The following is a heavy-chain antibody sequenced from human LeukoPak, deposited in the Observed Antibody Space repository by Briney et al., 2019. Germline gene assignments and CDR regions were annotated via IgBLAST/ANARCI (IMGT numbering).Heavy chain of an antibody. CDR1: GYTFTDYY. D-gene: IGHD5-12*01. J-gene: IGHJ4*02. Sequence: ASVKVSCKASGYTFTDYYMHWVRQAPGQGLEWMGWINPNSGGTNYAQKFQGRVTMTRDTSISTAYMELSRLRSDDTAVYYCARDRGYDSALDYWGQGTLVTVSS. V-gene: IGHV1-2*02. CDR3: ARDRGYDSALDY. CDR2: INPNSGGT.